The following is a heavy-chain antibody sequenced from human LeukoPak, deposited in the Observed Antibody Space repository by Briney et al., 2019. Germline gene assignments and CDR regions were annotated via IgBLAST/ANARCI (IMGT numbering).Heavy chain of an antibody. J-gene: IGHJ4*02. CDR2: IGGSGGST. CDR1: GFTFSSYA. CDR3: ANYYDSSGYQHY. D-gene: IGHD3-22*01. V-gene: IGHV3-23*01. Sequence: GGSLRLSCAASGFTFSSYAMSWVRQAPGKGLEWVSAIGGSGGSTYYADSVKGRFTISRDNSKNTLYLQMNSLRAEDTAVYYCANYYDSSGYQHYWGQGTLVTVSS.